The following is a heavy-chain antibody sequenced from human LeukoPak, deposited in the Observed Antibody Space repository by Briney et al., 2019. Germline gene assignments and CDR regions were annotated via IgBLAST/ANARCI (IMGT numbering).Heavy chain of an antibody. J-gene: IGHJ5*02. CDR3: ARRFRAAADLNWFDP. D-gene: IGHD6-13*01. Sequence: SETPSLTCAVYGGSFSGYYWSWIRQPPGKGLEWIGEINHSGSTNYNPSLKSRVTISVDTSKNQLSLKLSSVTAADTAVYYCARRFRAAADLNWFDPWGQGTLVTVSS. CDR2: INHSGST. V-gene: IGHV4-34*01. CDR1: GGSFSGYY.